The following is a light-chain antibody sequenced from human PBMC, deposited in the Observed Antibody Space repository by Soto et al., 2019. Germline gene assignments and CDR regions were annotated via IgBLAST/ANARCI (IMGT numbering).Light chain of an antibody. J-gene: IGLJ3*02. V-gene: IGLV2-14*01. Sequence: QSALTQPASVSGSPGQSITISCTGTSSDIGSHNFVSWHQQHPGKAPKFIIYGVSNRPSGVSNRFSGSKSGNTASLTISGLQADDEADYYCSSYTSPYIRVFSGGTKVTVL. CDR1: SSDIGSHNF. CDR2: GVS. CDR3: SSYTSPYIRV.